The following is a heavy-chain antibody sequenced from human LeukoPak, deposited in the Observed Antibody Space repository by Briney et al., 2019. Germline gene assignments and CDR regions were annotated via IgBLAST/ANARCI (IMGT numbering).Heavy chain of an antibody. V-gene: IGHV3-30*18. Sequence: PGGSLRLSRAASGFTFSNYAMHWVRQAPGKGLEWVAVISYDGNNKCDADSVKGRFTVSRDNSKNTLYLQMNSLRAEDTAVYYCAKDGLERLAFDIWGQGTMVTVSS. D-gene: IGHD1-1*01. CDR2: ISYDGNNK. J-gene: IGHJ3*02. CDR1: GFTFSNYA. CDR3: AKDGLERLAFDI.